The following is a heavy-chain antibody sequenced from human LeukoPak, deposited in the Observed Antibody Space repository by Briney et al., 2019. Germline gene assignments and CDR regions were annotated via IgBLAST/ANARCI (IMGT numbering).Heavy chain of an antibody. D-gene: IGHD2-2*01. Sequence: GASVKVSCTASGYTFTTNGVSWVRQAPGQGLEWLAWISPYDGDTNYTTDLQGRVTLSTDTSTSTAYMELTSLRSDDTAVYYCARLRGGIYSSRNAFDIWGQGTMVTVSS. J-gene: IGHJ3*02. V-gene: IGHV1-18*04. CDR2: ISPYDGDT. CDR3: ARLRGGIYSSRNAFDI. CDR1: GYTFTTNG.